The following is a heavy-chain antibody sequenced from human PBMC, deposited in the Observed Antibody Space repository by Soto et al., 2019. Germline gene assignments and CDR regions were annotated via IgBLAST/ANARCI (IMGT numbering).Heavy chain of an antibody. CDR1: GGSISSGDYY. CDR2: IYYSGST. J-gene: IGHJ5*02. V-gene: IGHV4-30-4*01. Sequence: TSETLSLTCTVSGGSISSGDYYWSWIRQPPGKGLEWIGYIYYSGSTYYNPSLKSRVTISVDTSKNQFSLKLSSVTAADTAVYYCARGSIGVVISWFDPWGQGTLVTVSS. CDR3: ARGSIGVVISWFDP. D-gene: IGHD3-3*01.